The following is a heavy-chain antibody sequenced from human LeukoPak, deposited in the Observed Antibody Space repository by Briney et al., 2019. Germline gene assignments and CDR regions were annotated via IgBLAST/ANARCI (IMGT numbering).Heavy chain of an antibody. D-gene: IGHD6-13*01. CDR3: ATQAAALGYYYYMDV. Sequence: ASVKVSCKASGYTFTGYYMHWVRQAPGQGLGWMGWINPNSGGTNYAQKFQGRVTMTRDTSISTAYMELSRLRSDDTAVYYCATQAAALGYYYYMDVWGKGTTVTVSS. V-gene: IGHV1-2*02. CDR2: INPNSGGT. CDR1: GYTFTGYY. J-gene: IGHJ6*03.